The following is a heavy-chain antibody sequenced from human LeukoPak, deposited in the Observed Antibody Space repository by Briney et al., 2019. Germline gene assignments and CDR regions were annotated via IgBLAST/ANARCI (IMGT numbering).Heavy chain of an antibody. D-gene: IGHD3-22*01. V-gene: IGHV1-18*01. CDR2: ISAYNGNT. CDR1: GYTFTSDG. Sequence: ASVKVSCKASGYTFTSDGISWVRQAPGQGLEWMGWISAYNGNTNYAQKLQGRVTMTTDTSTSTAYMELRSLRSDDTAVYYCARVRDYYDSSGLFDYWGQGTLVTVSS. J-gene: IGHJ4*02. CDR3: ARVRDYYDSSGLFDY.